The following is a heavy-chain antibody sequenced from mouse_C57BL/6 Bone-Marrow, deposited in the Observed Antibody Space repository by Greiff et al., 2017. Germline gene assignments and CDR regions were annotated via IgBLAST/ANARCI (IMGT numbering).Heavy chain of an antibody. J-gene: IGHJ1*03. V-gene: IGHV5-16*01. D-gene: IGHD1-1*01. CDR1: GFTFSDYY. CDR3: ARDGGSSHWYFDV. Sequence: EVKLVESEGGLVQPGRSMKLSCTASGFTFSDYYMAWVRQVPEKGLEWVANINYDGSSTYYLDSLKSRFIISRDNAKNILYLQMSSLKSEDTATYYCARDGGSSHWYFDVWGTGTTVTVSS. CDR2: INYDGSST.